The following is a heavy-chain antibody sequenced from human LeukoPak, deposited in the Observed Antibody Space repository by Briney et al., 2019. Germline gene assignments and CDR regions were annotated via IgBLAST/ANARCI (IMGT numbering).Heavy chain of an antibody. J-gene: IGHJ4*02. Sequence: GGSLRLSCAASGFALSTSWMHWVRQAPGKGLVWLSRINIDGSSTNYADSVKGRFTISRDNAKHTLYLQMNSLRAEDTAVYYCARDETTYYYGSGSHDYWGQGTLVTVSS. V-gene: IGHV3-74*01. CDR3: ARDETTYYYGSGSHDY. CDR2: INIDGSST. CDR1: GFALSTSW. D-gene: IGHD3-10*01.